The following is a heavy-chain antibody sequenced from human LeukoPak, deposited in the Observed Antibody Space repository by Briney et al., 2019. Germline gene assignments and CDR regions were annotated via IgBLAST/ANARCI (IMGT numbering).Heavy chain of an antibody. CDR1: GLTFSSYA. D-gene: IGHD2-2*01. Sequence: GGSLRLSCAASGLTFSSYAMHWVRQAPGKGLEWVAVISYDGSNKYYADSVKGRFTISRDNSKNTLYLQMNSLRAEDTAVYYCARESCSTSCYSEAYNWFDPWGQGTLVTVSS. J-gene: IGHJ5*02. V-gene: IGHV3-30-3*01. CDR3: ARESCSTSCYSEAYNWFDP. CDR2: ISYDGSNK.